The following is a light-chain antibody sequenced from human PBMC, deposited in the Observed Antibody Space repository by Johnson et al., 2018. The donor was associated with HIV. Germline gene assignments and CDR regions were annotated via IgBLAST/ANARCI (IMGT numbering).Light chain of an antibody. CDR3: GTWDSSLSVYV. CDR2: DNH. Sequence: SVLTQPPSVSAAPGQKVTISCSGSSSNIGNNYVSWYQQLPGTAPKVLIYDNHKRPSGIPDRVSGSKSGTSATLGITGLQTGDEADYYCGTWDSSLSVYVFGTGTKVTVL. J-gene: IGLJ1*01. V-gene: IGLV1-51*01. CDR1: SSNIGNNY.